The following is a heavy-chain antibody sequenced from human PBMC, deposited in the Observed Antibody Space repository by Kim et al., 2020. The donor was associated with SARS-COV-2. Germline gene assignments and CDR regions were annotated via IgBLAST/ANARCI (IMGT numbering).Heavy chain of an antibody. CDR1: GGSISSYY. J-gene: IGHJ4*02. CDR2: IYYSGST. V-gene: IGHV4-59*01. Sequence: SETLSLTCTVSGGSISSYYWSWIRQPPGKGLEWIGYIYYSGSTNYNPSLKSRVTISVDTSKNQFSLKLSSVTAADTAVYYCARYIDGADYYDSSGYNDYWGQGTLVTVSS. CDR3: ARYIDGADYYDSSGYNDY. D-gene: IGHD3-22*01.